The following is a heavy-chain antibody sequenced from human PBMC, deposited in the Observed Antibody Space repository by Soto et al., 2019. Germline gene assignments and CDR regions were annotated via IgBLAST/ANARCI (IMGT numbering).Heavy chain of an antibody. CDR2: IYATGTT. J-gene: IGHJ5*02. Sequence: SETLSLTCTVSGASISGFYWSWIRKSAGKGLEWIGRIYATGTTEYNPSLKSRVMMSVDTSKKHFSLKLRSVTAADTAVYYCVRDGTKTLRDWFDPWGQGISVTVSS. D-gene: IGHD1-1*01. CDR1: GASISGFY. CDR3: VRDGTKTLRDWFDP. V-gene: IGHV4-4*07.